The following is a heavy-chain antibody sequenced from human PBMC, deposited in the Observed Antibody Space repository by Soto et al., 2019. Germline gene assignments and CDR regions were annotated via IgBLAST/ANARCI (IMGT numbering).Heavy chain of an antibody. Sequence: QVQLVQSGAEVKKPGASVKVSCKASGYTFTRYDINWVRQATGQGLEWMGWMNPNSGNTGFTQRLQGRLTMTRNTLITTAYIELSSLTSEDTAVYYCAGGVLTKEDFDYWGQGTLVTVSS. CDR2: MNPNSGNT. V-gene: IGHV1-8*01. J-gene: IGHJ4*02. CDR1: GYTFTRYD. CDR3: AGGVLTKEDFDY. D-gene: IGHD2-15*01.